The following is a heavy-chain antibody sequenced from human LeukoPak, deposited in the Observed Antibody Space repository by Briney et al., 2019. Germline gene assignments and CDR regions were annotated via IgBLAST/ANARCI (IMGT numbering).Heavy chain of an antibody. D-gene: IGHD6-19*01. CDR1: GFTFSSYG. Sequence: GGSLRLSCAASGFTFSSYGMHWVRQAPGKGLEWVAVISYDGSNKYYADSVKGRFTISRDNSKNTLYLQMNSLRAEDTAVYYCARERIAVAEETPTYWGQGTLVTVSS. CDR2: ISYDGSNK. V-gene: IGHV3-30*19. J-gene: IGHJ4*02. CDR3: ARERIAVAEETPTY.